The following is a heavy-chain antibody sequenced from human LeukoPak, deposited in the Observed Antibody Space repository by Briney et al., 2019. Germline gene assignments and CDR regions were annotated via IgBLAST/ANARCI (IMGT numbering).Heavy chain of an antibody. V-gene: IGHV3-74*01. J-gene: IGHJ4*02. CDR1: GFTFSSYW. CDR2: ISSDGSST. CDR3: ARDRADYGYFDY. Sequence: GGSLRLSCAASGFTFSSYWMHWVRQAPGKGLVWVSRISSDGSSTSYADSVKGRFTISRDNAKNTLYLQMNSLRAEDTAVYYCARDRADYGYFDYWGQGTLVTVSS. D-gene: IGHD4-17*01.